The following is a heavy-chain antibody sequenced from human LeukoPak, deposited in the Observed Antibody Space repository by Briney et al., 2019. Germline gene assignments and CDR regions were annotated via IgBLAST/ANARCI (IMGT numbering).Heavy chain of an antibody. Sequence: GGSLRLSCAASGFTFSQTWMHWVRQAPGKGLVWVSRIKSDGRSTSYADSVKGRFSISRDNAKNTLYLQMNRLRAEDTAIYYCAKRLPFYYDYWGQGILVTVSS. CDR3: AKRLPFYYDY. D-gene: IGHD5-18*01. CDR1: GFTFSQTW. CDR2: IKSDGRST. J-gene: IGHJ4*02. V-gene: IGHV3-74*01.